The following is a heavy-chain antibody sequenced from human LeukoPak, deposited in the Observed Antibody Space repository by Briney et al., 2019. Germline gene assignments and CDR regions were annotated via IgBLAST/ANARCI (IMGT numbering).Heavy chain of an antibody. CDR2: ISYDGSNK. CDR1: GFTFSSYA. J-gene: IGHJ4*02. Sequence: GRSLRLSCAASGFTFSSYAMHWVRQAPGKGLEWVAVISYDGSNKYYADSVKGRFTISRDNSKNTLYLQMNSLRAEDTAVYYCARDLRVVVTATLDYWGQGTLVTVSS. CDR3: ARDLRVVVTATLDY. D-gene: IGHD2-21*02. V-gene: IGHV3-30*04.